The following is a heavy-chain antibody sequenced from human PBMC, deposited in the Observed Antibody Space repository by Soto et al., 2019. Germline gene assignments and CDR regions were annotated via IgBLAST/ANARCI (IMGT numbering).Heavy chain of an antibody. J-gene: IGHJ4*02. CDR1: GFTFTSSA. CDR2: IVVGSGNT. D-gene: IGHD3-22*01. V-gene: IGHV1-58*01. Sequence: ASVKVSCKASGFTFTSSAVQWVRQARGQRLEWIGWIVVGSGNTNYAQKFQERVTITRDMSTSTAYMELSSLRSEDTAVYYCAAVRDYYDSTIDYWGQGTLVTVSS. CDR3: AAVRDYYDSTIDY.